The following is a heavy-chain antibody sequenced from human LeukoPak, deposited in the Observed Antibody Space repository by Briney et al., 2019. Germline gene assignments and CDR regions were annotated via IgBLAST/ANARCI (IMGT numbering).Heavy chain of an antibody. J-gene: IGHJ6*03. CDR3: AIVNYYYYYMDV. CDR2: IRYDGSNK. Sequence: GGSLRLSCAASGFTFSSYGMHWVRQAPGKGLGGVAFIRYDGSNKYYADSVKGRFTISRDNSKNTLYLQMNSLRAEDTAVYYCAIVNYYYYYMDVWGKGTTVTVSS. V-gene: IGHV3-30*02. CDR1: GFTFSSYG.